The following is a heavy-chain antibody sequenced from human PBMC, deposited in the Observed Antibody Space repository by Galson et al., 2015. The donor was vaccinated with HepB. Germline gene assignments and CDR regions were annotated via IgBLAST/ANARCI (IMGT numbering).Heavy chain of an antibody. Sequence: SLRLSCAASGFTVSSNYMSWVRQAPGKGLEWVSVIYSGGTTYYADSVKGRFTISRDNSKNTLYLQMNSLRAEDTAVYFCAGRYCSSTSCYGDYWYFDLWGRGTLVTVSS. CDR1: GFTVSSNY. CDR2: IYSGGTT. CDR3: AGRYCSSTSCYGDYWYFDL. J-gene: IGHJ2*01. V-gene: IGHV3-53*01. D-gene: IGHD2-2*01.